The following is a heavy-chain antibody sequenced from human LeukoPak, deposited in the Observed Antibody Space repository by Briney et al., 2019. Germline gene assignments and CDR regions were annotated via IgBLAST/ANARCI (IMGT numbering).Heavy chain of an antibody. D-gene: IGHD6-13*01. CDR1: GGTFSSYA. Sequence: SVKVSCKASGGTFSSYAISWLRQAPGQGLEWMGGIIPIFGTANYAQKFQGRVTITKDESTSTAYMELSSLRSADTAVYYCARHSSSSWSLDYWGQGTLVTVSS. CDR3: ARHSSSSWSLDY. J-gene: IGHJ4*02. V-gene: IGHV1-69*05. CDR2: IIPIFGTA.